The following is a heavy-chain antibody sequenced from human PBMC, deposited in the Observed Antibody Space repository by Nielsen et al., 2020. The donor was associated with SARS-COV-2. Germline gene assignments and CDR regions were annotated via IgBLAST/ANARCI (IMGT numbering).Heavy chain of an antibody. CDR1: GGSFSGYY. CDR3: AREGRYYSSGWYYFDY. Sequence: SETLSLTCAVYGGSFSGYYWSWIRQPPGKGLEWIGEINHSGSTNYNPSLKSRVTISVDTSKNQFSLKLSSVTAADTAVYYCAREGRYYSSGWYYFDYWGQGTLVTVSS. CDR2: INHSGST. D-gene: IGHD6-19*01. V-gene: IGHV4-34*01. J-gene: IGHJ4*02.